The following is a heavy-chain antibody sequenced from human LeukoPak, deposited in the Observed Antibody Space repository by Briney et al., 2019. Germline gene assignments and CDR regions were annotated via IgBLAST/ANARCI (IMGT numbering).Heavy chain of an antibody. D-gene: IGHD3-3*02. CDR2: ISGSGVST. CDR3: APSTPTSKFGMDV. CDR1: GFIFSNYA. V-gene: IGHV3-23*01. J-gene: IGHJ6*02. Sequence: GGSLRLSCAASGFIFSNYALTWVRQAPGKGLEWVSAISGSGVSTYYADSVKGRFTSSRDNSKNTLYLEMNSLRAEDTAVYYCAPSTPTSKFGMDVWGQGTTVTVSS.